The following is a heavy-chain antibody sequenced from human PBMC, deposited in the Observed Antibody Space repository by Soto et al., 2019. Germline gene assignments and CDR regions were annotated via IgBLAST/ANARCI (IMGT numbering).Heavy chain of an antibody. CDR2: ISHSGEAT. CDR3: ASSHDILTGYYDY. Sequence: SETLSLTCAVYGGPFSDYYWSWIRQPPGKGLEWVGEISHSGEATNYNPSLKSRVTISVDTSKNQFSLKLSSVTAADTAVYYCASSHDILTGYYDYWGQGTLVTVSS. D-gene: IGHD3-9*01. J-gene: IGHJ4*02. V-gene: IGHV4-34*01. CDR1: GGPFSDYY.